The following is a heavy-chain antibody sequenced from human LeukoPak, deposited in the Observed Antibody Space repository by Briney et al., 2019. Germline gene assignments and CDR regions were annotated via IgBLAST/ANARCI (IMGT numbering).Heavy chain of an antibody. CDR2: INHSGST. CDR3: ARGGYDFWSGYYPYYYYYMDV. D-gene: IGHD3-3*01. CDR1: GGSFSGYY. J-gene: IGHJ6*03. V-gene: IGHV4-34*01. Sequence: PSENLSLTCAVYGGSFSGYYWSWIRQPPGKGLEWIGEINHSGSTNYNPSLKSRVTITVDTSKNQFSLKLSSVTAADTAVYYCARGGYDFWSGYYPYYYYYMDVWGKGTTATVSS.